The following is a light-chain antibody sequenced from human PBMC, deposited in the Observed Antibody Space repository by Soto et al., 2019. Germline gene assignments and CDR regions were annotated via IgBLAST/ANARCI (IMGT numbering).Light chain of an antibody. CDR2: QAC. CDR3: QQYNSYFRT. Sequence: DVQMTQSPATLSATVGDRVTITCRASQNVNIWLAWYQQKPGKAPKLLISQACDLARGVPSRFCGSGSRTEFTLTISRLQPDDFASDYSQQYNSYFRTFSQVTK. V-gene: IGKV1-5*03. CDR1: QNVNIW. J-gene: IGKJ1*01.